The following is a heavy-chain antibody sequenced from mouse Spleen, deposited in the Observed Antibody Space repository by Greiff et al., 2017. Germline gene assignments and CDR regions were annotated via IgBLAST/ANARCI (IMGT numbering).Heavy chain of an antibody. J-gene: IGHJ1*01. CDR1: GYTFTSYW. CDR3: ARTTTATRGYWYFDV. D-gene: IGHD1-2*01. V-gene: IGHV1-52*01. CDR2: IDPSDSET. Sequence: QVQLKQPGAELVRPGSSVKLSCKASGYTFTSYWMHWVKQRPIQGLEWIGNIDPSDSETHYNQNFKDKATLTVDRSSTTAYMQLLSLTSEDSAVYYCARTTTATRGYWYFDVWGAGTTVTVSS.